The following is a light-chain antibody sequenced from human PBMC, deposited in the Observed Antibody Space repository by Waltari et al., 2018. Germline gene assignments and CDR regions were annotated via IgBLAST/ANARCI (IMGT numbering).Light chain of an antibody. J-gene: IGLJ2*01. CDR2: CNS. CDR3: QSYDSSLSGSL. V-gene: IGLV1-40*01. CDR1: SSHIGAGYD. Sequence: QSVLTQPPSVSGAPGQRVTISCTGSSSHIGAGYDVQGYQQLPETAPKLVIYCNSNRPSGVPDRFSGSKSGTSASLAITGLQAEDEADYYCQSYDSSLSGSLFGGGTKLTVL.